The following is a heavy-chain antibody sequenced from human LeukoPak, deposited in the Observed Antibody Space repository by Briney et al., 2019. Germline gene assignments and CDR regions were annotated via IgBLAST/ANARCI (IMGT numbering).Heavy chain of an antibody. CDR3: AKDPAYYDSSGYYPDY. D-gene: IGHD3-22*01. V-gene: IGHV3-23*01. CDR2: ISGSGGST. J-gene: IGHJ4*02. CDR1: GFTFSSYA. Sequence: GGSLRLSCAASGFTFSSYAMSWVRQAPGKGLEWVSAISGSGGSTYCADSVKGRFTISRDNSKNTLYLQMNSLRAEDTAVYYCAKDPAYYDSSGYYPDYWGQGTLVTVSS.